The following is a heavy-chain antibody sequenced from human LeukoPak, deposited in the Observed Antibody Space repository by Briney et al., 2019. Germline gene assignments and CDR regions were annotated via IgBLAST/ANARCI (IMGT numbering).Heavy chain of an antibody. CDR2: IRYDGSNK. CDR3: ARILDSAWGELGY. D-gene: IGHD6-19*01. J-gene: IGHJ4*02. Sequence: GGSLRLSCAASGFTFSSYGMHWVRQAPGKGLEWVAFIRYDGSNKYYADSVKGRFTISRDNSKNTLYLQMNSLRAEDTAVYYCARILDSAWGELGYWGQGTLVTVSS. CDR1: GFTFSSYG. V-gene: IGHV3-30*02.